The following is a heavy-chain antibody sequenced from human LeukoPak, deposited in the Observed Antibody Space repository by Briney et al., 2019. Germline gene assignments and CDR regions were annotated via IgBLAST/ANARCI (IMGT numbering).Heavy chain of an antibody. V-gene: IGHV3-23*01. Sequence: GGSLRLSCAASGFTFSSYAMSWVRQAPGKGLEWVSAISGSGDSTYYGDSVKGRFTISRDNSKNTLYLQMNSLRAEDTAVYYCAKRLKSYYGMDVWGQGTTVTVSS. CDR1: GFTFSSYA. D-gene: IGHD3-16*01. CDR3: AKRLKSYYGMDV. J-gene: IGHJ6*02. CDR2: ISGSGDST.